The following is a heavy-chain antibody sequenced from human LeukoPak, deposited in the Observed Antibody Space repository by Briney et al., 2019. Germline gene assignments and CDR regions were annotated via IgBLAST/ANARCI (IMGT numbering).Heavy chain of an antibody. CDR3: ARHVAYDSSGPLDY. D-gene: IGHD3-22*01. CDR2: IYYSGST. Sequence: SETLSLTCTVSGGSISSYYWGWIRQPPGKGLEWIGSIYYSGSTYYNPSLKSRVTISVDTSKNQFSLKLSSVTAADTAVYYCARHVAYDSSGPLDYWGQGTLVTVSS. J-gene: IGHJ4*02. V-gene: IGHV4-39*01. CDR1: GGSISSYY.